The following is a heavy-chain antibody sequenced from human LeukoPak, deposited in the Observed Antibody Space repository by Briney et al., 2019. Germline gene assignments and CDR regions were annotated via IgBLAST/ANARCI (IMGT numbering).Heavy chain of an antibody. CDR1: GFTFNSYA. Sequence: GGSLRLSCSVSGFTFNSYAMHWVRQAPGKELEYVSAITSDRGTTYYADSVKGRFTISRDNSKDTLYLQLSSLRAEDTAVYYCVRHSSSWYNYWGQGTLVTVSS. V-gene: IGHV3-64D*06. CDR2: ITSDRGTT. D-gene: IGHD6-13*01. J-gene: IGHJ4*02. CDR3: VRHSSSWYNY.